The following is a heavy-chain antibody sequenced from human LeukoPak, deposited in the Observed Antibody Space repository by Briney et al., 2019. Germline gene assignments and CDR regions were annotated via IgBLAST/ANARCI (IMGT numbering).Heavy chain of an antibody. V-gene: IGHV4-59*01. CDR2: IYYSGST. CDR3: ARDLSAMGNSGPYNWFDP. CDR1: GGSISSYY. J-gene: IGHJ5*02. D-gene: IGHD5-18*01. Sequence: SETLSLTCTVSGGSISSYYWSWIRQPPGKGLEWIGYIYYSGSTNYNPSLKSRVTISVDTSKNQFSLKLSSVTAADTAVYYCARDLSAMGNSGPYNWFDPWGQGTLVTVSS.